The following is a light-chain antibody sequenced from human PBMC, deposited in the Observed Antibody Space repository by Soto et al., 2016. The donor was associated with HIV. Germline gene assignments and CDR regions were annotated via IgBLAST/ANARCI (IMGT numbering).Light chain of an antibody. CDR1: QSVSVW. Sequence: DIQMTQFPSTLSASIGDRVTITCRASQSVSVWLAWYQQKPGKAPNLLIFKTSTLEIGVPSRFSGSESGTEFTLTLSSVQPDDVGTYYCQQYNSVPWTFGQGT. J-gene: IGKJ1*01. V-gene: IGKV1-5*03. CDR3: QQYNSVPWT. CDR2: KTS.